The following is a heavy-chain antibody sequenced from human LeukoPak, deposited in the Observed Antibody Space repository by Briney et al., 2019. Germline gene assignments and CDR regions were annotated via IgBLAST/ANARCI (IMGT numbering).Heavy chain of an antibody. V-gene: IGHV3-23*01. CDR2: ISGSGGST. D-gene: IGHD3-10*02. J-gene: IGHJ6*04. CDR3: AELGITMIGGV. Sequence: GGSLRLSCVASGITFSNYAMSWVRQAPGKGLEWVSSISGSGGSTYYADSVKGRFTISRDNAKNSLYLQMNSLRAEDTAVYYCAELGITMIGGVWGKGTTVTISS. CDR1: GITFSNYA.